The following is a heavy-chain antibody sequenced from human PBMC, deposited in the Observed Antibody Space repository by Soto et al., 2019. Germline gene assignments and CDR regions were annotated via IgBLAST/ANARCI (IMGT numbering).Heavy chain of an antibody. J-gene: IGHJ6*02. V-gene: IGHV4-4*07. CDR3: ARVLKPHGYYYYGMDV. CDR2: IYTSGST. CDR1: GGSISSYY. Sequence: PSETLSLTCTVSGGSISSYYWSWIRQPAGKGLEWIGRIYTSGSTNYNPSLKSRVTMSVDTSKNQFSLKLSSVAAADTAVYYCARVLKPHGYYYYGMDVWGQGTTGTGAS.